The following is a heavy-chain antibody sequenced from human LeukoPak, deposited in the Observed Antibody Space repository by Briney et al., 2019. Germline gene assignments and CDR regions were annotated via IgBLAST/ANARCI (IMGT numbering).Heavy chain of an antibody. V-gene: IGHV1-2*02. CDR2: INPNSGGT. J-gene: IGHJ6*02. CDR3: ASLGYCSSTSCHPYYYYYGMDV. D-gene: IGHD2-2*01. Sequence: GASVKVSCKASGYTFTGYYMHRVRQAPGQGLEWMGWINPNSGGTNYAQKFQGRVTMTRDTSISTAYMELSRLRSDDTAVYYCASLGYCSSTSCHPYYYYYGMDVWGQGTTVTVSS. CDR1: GYTFTGYY.